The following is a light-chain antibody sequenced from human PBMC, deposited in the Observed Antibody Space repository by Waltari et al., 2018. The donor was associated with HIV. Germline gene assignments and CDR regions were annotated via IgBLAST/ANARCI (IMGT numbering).Light chain of an antibody. V-gene: IGLV2-14*01. CDR3: SSYTSSSTQV. CDR1: SSDVGGYNY. J-gene: IGLJ1*01. CDR2: EVS. Sequence: QSALTQPASVSGSPGQSLTISCTGTSSDVGGYNYVSWYQQHPGKAPKLMIYEVSNRPSGVSNRFSGAKSGNTASLTISGLQAEDEADYYCSSYTSSSTQVFRTGTKVTVL.